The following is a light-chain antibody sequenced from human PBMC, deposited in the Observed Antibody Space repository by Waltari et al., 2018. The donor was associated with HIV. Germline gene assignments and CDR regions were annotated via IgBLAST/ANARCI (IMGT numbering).Light chain of an antibody. CDR3: QQYNSYPYT. Sequence: DLQMTQSPSTLSASVGDRVTITCLASQSISSWLAWYQQKPGKAPKLLIYKASSLESGVPSRFSGSGSGTEFTLTISSLQPDDFATYYCQQYNSYPYTFGQGTKLEIK. V-gene: IGKV1-5*03. CDR1: QSISSW. CDR2: KAS. J-gene: IGKJ2*01.